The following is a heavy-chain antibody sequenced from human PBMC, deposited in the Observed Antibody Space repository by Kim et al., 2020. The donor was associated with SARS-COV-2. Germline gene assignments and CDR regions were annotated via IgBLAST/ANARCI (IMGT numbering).Heavy chain of an antibody. D-gene: IGHD3-10*01. CDR3: AREGYYGSGMDY. Sequence: SETLSLTCTVSGGSISSGGYYWSWIRQHPGKGLEWIGYIHYSGSTYYNPSLKSRVTISVDTSKNQFSLKLSAVTAAGTAVYYRAREGYYGSGMDYWGQGTLVTVSS. J-gene: IGHJ4*02. V-gene: IGHV4-31*03. CDR1: GGSISSGGYY. CDR2: IHYSGST.